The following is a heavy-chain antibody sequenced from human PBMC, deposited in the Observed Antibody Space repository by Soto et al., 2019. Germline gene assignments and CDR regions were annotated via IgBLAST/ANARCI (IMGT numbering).Heavy chain of an antibody. V-gene: IGHV3-23*01. Sequence: HPGGSLRLSCAASGFTFSSYAMSWVRQAPGEGLEWVSAISGSGGSTYYADSVKGRFTISRDNSKNTLYLQMNSLRAEDTAVYYCAKEKYYYDSSGYYPLWGQGTLVTVSS. CDR3: AKEKYYYDSSGYYPL. J-gene: IGHJ4*02. D-gene: IGHD3-22*01. CDR1: GFTFSSYA. CDR2: ISGSGGST.